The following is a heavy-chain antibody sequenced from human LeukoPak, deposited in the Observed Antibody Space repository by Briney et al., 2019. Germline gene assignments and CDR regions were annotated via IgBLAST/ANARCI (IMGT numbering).Heavy chain of an antibody. Sequence: GASVKVSCKASGGTFSSYAISWVRQAPGQGLEWMGGIIPIFGTANYAQKFQGRVTITADESTSTAYMELSSLRSEDTAVYYCAREVDDSSGYPIYYFDYWGQGTLDTVSS. J-gene: IGHJ4*02. CDR2: IIPIFGTA. V-gene: IGHV1-69*13. CDR1: GGTFSSYA. D-gene: IGHD3-22*01. CDR3: AREVDDSSGYPIYYFDY.